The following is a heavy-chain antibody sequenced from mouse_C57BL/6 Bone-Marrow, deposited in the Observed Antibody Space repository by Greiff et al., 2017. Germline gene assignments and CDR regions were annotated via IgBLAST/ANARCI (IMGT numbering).Heavy chain of an antibody. V-gene: IGHV1-11*01. J-gene: IGHJ3*01. D-gene: IGHD2-3*01. CDR3: GYYDFAY. CDR1: GYTFTDHI. Sequence: LQQSGAELASPGASVTLSCKASGYTFTDHIMNWVKKRPGQGLEWIGRLYPLSGETNYNPKFIGKSTFSVDRSSSTVYMVLNSLTSEDAAVAYDGYYDFAYWGKGTLVTVSA. CDR2: LYPLSGET.